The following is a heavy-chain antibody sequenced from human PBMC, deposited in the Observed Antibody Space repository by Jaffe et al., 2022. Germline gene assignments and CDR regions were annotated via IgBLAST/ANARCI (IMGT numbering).Heavy chain of an antibody. V-gene: IGHV3-23*01. CDR3: AKSSGRMHGFSLQPRWFDP. D-gene: IGHD2-8*01. CDR1: GFTFSSYA. J-gene: IGHJ5*02. CDR2: ISGSGGST. Sequence: EVQLLESGGGLVQPGGSLRLSCAASGFTFSSYAMSWVRQAPGKGLEWVSAISGSGGSTYYADSVKGRFTISRDNSKNTLYLQMNSLRAEDTAVYYCAKSSGRMHGFSLQPRWFDPWGQGTLVTVSS.